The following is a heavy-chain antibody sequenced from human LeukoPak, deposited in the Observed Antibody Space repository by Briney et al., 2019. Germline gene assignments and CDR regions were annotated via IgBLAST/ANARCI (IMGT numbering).Heavy chain of an antibody. J-gene: IGHJ3*02. D-gene: IGHD2-2*01. CDR1: GYTFTSYY. CDR2: INPSGGST. V-gene: IGHV1-46*01. CDR3: ARQVGERPAGPGSGAFDI. Sequence: ASVKVSCKASGYTFTSYYMHWVRQAPGQGLEWMGIINPSGGSTSYAQKFQGRVTMTRDTSTSTVYMELSSLRSEDTAVYYCARQVGERPAGPGSGAFDIWGQGTMVTVSS.